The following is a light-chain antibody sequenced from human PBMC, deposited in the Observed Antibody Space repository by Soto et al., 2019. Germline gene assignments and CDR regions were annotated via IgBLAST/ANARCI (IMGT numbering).Light chain of an antibody. CDR2: DVS. Sequence: QSFLTQPRSVSGSPGQSVTISCTGTSSDVGTYDFVSWYQQHPGKAPRLMIFDVSERPSGVPDRFSGSKSGNTASLTISGLQAEDEADYYCCLYAVTFYVFGTGTKVTVL. J-gene: IGLJ1*01. CDR1: SSDVGTYDF. CDR3: CLYAVTFYV. V-gene: IGLV2-11*01.